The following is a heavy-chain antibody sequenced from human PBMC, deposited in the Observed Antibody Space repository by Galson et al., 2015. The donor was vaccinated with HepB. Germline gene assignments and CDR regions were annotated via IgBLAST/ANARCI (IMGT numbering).Heavy chain of an antibody. CDR2: ITSRGDNT. D-gene: IGHD5-18*01. Sequence: SLRLSCATSGFSFTGNYMSWLRQAPGKGLEWVSGITSRGDNTFYTDSVKGRFSISRDNSKNMLFLQMSSLRAEATAIYYCAKGYGIFDRWGQGILVTVSS. V-gene: IGHV3-23*01. J-gene: IGHJ4*02. CDR3: AKGYGIFDR. CDR1: GFSFTGNY.